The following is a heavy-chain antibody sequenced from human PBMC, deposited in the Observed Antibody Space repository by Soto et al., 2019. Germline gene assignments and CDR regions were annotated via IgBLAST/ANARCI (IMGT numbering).Heavy chain of an antibody. CDR1: GYRFTPYW. CDR2: IDPRDSYT. V-gene: IGHV5-10-1*01. D-gene: IGHD1-7*01. Sequence: GESLKISCAASGYRFTPYWISWVRQMPGKGLEWMGAIDPRDSYTKYSPSFQGHVTISVDKSISTAYLQWNSLKASDTAIYYCAREKSDLELFNWLDPWGQGTLVTV. CDR3: AREKSDLELFNWLDP. J-gene: IGHJ5*02.